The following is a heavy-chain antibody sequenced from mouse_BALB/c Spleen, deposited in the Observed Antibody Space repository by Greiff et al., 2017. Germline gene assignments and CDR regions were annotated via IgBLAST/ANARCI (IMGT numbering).Heavy chain of an antibody. CDR1: GFSLTSYG. J-gene: IGHJ3*01. D-gene: IGHD1-2*01. Sequence: QVQLQQSGPGLVAPSQSLSITCTVSGFSLTSYGVHWVRQPPGKGLEWLGVIWAGGSTNYNSALMSRLSISKDNSKSLVFLKMNSLQTDDTAMYYCARDRTATPFAYWGQGTLVTVSA. V-gene: IGHV2-9*02. CDR2: IWAGGST. CDR3: ARDRTATPFAY.